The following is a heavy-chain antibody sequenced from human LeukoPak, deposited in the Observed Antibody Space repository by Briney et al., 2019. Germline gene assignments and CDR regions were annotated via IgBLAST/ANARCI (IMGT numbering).Heavy chain of an antibody. D-gene: IGHD3-3*01. Sequence: SETLSLTCAVYGGSFSGYYWSWIRQPPGKGLEWIGEINHSGSTNYNPSLKSRVTISVDTSKNQFSLKLSSVTAADTAVYYCARGACMTIFGVVISYWYFDLWGRGALVTVSS. J-gene: IGHJ2*01. CDR2: INHSGST. V-gene: IGHV4-34*01. CDR1: GGSFSGYY. CDR3: ARGACMTIFGVVISYWYFDL.